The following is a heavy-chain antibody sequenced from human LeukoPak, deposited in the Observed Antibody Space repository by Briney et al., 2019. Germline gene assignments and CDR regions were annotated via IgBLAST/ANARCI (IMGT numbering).Heavy chain of an antibody. Sequence: SVKVSCKSSGGTFSSYAISWVRQAPGQGLEWMGRLIPILGIANYAQNLQGRVSITANKSTRTAYMELSSLRSEDKAVYYCARDRWYSSGRYVYGMDVWGQGTTVTVSS. CDR3: ARDRWYSSGRYVYGMDV. J-gene: IGHJ6*02. CDR2: LIPILGIA. CDR1: GGTFSSYA. D-gene: IGHD6-19*01. V-gene: IGHV1-69*04.